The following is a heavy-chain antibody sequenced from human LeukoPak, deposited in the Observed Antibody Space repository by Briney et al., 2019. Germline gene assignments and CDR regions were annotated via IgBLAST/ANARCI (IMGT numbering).Heavy chain of an antibody. D-gene: IGHD5-24*01. V-gene: IGHV3-23*01. CDR1: AFTFSCYA. Sequence: VQPGGSLRLSCAASAFTFSCYAMSWVRPAPGKALEWVSTINISGGSAYYADSVKGRFTISRDNSKYTLDLQMNNLTAEDTAVYYCAKDLGRDGSEIFDYWGQGTLVTVSS. CDR2: INISGGSA. J-gene: IGHJ4*02. CDR3: AKDLGRDGSEIFDY.